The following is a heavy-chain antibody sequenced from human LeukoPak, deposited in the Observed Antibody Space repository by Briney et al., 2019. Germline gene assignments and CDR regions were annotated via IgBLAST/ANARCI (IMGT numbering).Heavy chain of an antibody. J-gene: IGHJ3*02. V-gene: IGHV3-23*01. CDR1: GFTFSDYY. CDR2: ISGSGGST. CDR3: AKDRSVIQLRLPGAFDI. Sequence: PGGSLRLSCAASGFTFSDYYMSWIRQAPGKGLEWVSAISGSGGSTYYADSVKGRFTISRDNSKNTLYLQMNSLRAEDTAVYYCAKDRSVIQLRLPGAFDIWGQGTMVTVSS. D-gene: IGHD5-18*01.